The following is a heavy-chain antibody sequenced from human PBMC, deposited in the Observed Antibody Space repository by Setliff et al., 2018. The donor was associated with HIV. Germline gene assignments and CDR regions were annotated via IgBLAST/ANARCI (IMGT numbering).Heavy chain of an antibody. V-gene: IGHV4-34*01. CDR1: GGSVSGHY. Sequence: PSETLSLTCAVYGGSVSGHYGGWFRQPPGKGLEWIGEITPSGATNYLPSLKSRVTMSLDTSKNQFSLKMTSVTAADTALYYCSNWNTTIDEDAWGQGTLVTVSS. CDR3: SNWNTTIDEDA. D-gene: IGHD5-18*01. J-gene: IGHJ5*02. CDR2: ITPSGAT.